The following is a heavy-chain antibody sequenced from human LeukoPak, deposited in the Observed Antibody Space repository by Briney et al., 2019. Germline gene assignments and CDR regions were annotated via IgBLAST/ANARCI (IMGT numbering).Heavy chain of an antibody. CDR1: GFTFSSYA. CDR3: ARGSKSYGDYIRSRIHYFDY. Sequence: GGSLRLSCAASGFTFSSYAMHWVRQPPGKGLEWVAVISYDGSNKYYADSVKGRFTISRDNSKNTLYLQMNSLRAEDTAVYYCARGSKSYGDYIRSRIHYFDYWGQGTLVAVSS. D-gene: IGHD4-17*01. V-gene: IGHV3-30*04. CDR2: ISYDGSNK. J-gene: IGHJ4*02.